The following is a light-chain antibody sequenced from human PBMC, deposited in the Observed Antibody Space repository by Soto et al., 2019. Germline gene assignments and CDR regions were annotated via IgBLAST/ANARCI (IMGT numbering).Light chain of an antibody. CDR1: QSVSSSY. CDR3: QQYGNSPWT. CDR2: DAS. Sequence: EIVLTQSPGTLSLSLGERATLSCRASQSVSSSYLAWYQQKPGQAPRLLIYDASKRATDIPDRFSGSGSGTDFTLTISRLEPEDFAVYYCQQYGNSPWTFGQGTKVDIK. J-gene: IGKJ1*01. V-gene: IGKV3-20*01.